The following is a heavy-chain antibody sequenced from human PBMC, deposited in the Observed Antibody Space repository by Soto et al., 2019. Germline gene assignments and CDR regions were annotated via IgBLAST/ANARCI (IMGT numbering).Heavy chain of an antibody. D-gene: IGHD3-22*01. CDR3: ARQPYDSSGYYYGA. Sequence: QLQLQESGPGLVKPSETLSLTCTVSAGSISRSNYYCGWIRQPPGKGMEWMGSMYSSGNTSSNPSLKSRVTISVDTSKNQFSLKLTSVTAADTAVYYCARQPYDSSGYYYGAWGQGTLVTVSS. V-gene: IGHV4-39*01. CDR1: AGSISRSNYY. J-gene: IGHJ5*02. CDR2: MYSSGNT.